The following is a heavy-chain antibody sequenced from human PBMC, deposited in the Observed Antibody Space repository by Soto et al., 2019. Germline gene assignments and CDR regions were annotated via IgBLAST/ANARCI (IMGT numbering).Heavy chain of an antibody. D-gene: IGHD3-16*01. V-gene: IGHV4-34*01. Sequence: PSETLSLTCAVYGGSFSGYYWSWIRQPPGKGLEWIGEINHSGSTNYNPSLKSRVTISVDTSKNQFSLKLSSVTAADTAVYYCASFYDYVWVSYRSRSFGWFDPWGQGTLVTVSS. CDR1: GGSFSGYY. CDR2: INHSGST. J-gene: IGHJ5*02. CDR3: ASFYDYVWVSYRSRSFGWFDP.